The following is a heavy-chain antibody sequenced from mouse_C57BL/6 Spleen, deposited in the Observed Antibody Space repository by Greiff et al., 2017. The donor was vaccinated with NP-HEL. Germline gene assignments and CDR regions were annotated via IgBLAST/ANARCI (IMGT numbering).Heavy chain of an antibody. CDR1: GYAFSSYW. Sequence: VQLQQSGAELVKPGASVKISCKASGYAFSSYWMNWVKQRPGKGLEWIGQIYPGDGDTNYNGKFKGKATLTADKSSSTAYMQLSSLTSEDSAVYFCARSNDYHVESDYFDYWGQGTTLTVSS. V-gene: IGHV1-80*01. CDR3: ARSNDYHVESDYFDY. J-gene: IGHJ2*01. D-gene: IGHD1-1*01. CDR2: IYPGDGDT.